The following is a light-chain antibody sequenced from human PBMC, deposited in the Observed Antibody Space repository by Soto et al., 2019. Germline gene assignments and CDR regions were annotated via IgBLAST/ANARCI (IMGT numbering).Light chain of an antibody. V-gene: IGLV1-40*01. CDR2: GNS. CDR1: SSNIGAGYD. J-gene: IGLJ1*01. Sequence: QLVLTQPPSVSGAPGQRVTISCTGSSSNIGAGYDVHWYQQLPGTAPKVLIYGNSNRPSGVPDRFSGSKSGTSASLAITGRQAEDEADYYCHSYDSSLSGYVFGTGTKLTVL. CDR3: HSYDSSLSGYV.